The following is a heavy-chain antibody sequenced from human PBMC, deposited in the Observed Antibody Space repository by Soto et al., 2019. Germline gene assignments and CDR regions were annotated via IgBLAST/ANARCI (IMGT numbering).Heavy chain of an antibody. D-gene: IGHD2-21*02. CDR2: ISGSGGST. CDR1: GFTFSSYA. Sequence: GGSLRLSCAASGFTFSSYAMSWVRQAPGKGLEWVSAISGSGGSTYYADSVKGRFTISRDNSKNTLYLQMNSLRAEDTAVYYCAKGGFLDVVVPAAITIGVVTASDADAFDIWGQGTMVTVSS. CDR3: AKGGFLDVVVPAAITIGVVTASDADAFDI. J-gene: IGHJ3*02. V-gene: IGHV3-23*01.